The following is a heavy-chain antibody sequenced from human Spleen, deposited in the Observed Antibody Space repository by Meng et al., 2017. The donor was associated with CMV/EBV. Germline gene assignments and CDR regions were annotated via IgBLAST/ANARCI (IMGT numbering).Heavy chain of an antibody. CDR3: ARTASIFGVVITPYYYHGMDV. D-gene: IGHD3-3*01. Sequence: GESLKISCAASGFTFSSFAMHWVRQAPGKGLEWVAVISYDGTNKNFADSVKGRFTISRDNSKNTLYLQMTGLRAEDTAVYYCARTASIFGVVITPYYYHGMDVWGQGTTVTVSS. CDR1: GFTFSSFA. J-gene: IGHJ6*02. V-gene: IGHV3-30*04. CDR2: ISYDGTNK.